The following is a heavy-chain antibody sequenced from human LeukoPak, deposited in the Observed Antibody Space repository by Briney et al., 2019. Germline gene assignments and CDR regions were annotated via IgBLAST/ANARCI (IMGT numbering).Heavy chain of an antibody. V-gene: IGHV1-2*02. CDR1: GYTFTDYH. J-gene: IGHJ4*02. D-gene: IGHD5-24*01. CDR3: ARELVRDGYNAGYGY. Sequence: GASVKVSCKASGYTFTDYHIHWVRQAPGQGLEWMGWINPDSGATKYAQRFHGRVTVTRDTSISAAHMELSRLTSDDTAVYFCARELVRDGYNAGYGYWGQGTLVIVSS. CDR2: INPDSGAT.